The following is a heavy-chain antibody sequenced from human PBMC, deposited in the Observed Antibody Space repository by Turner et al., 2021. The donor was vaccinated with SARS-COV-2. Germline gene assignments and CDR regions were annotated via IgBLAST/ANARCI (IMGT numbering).Heavy chain of an antibody. CDR2: IYHSGST. D-gene: IGHD6-6*01. CDR3: ARDSRWDSSSFDY. Sequence: QVQLQESGPGLVKPSGTLSLTCAVSGGSISSSNWWSWVRQPPGKGLEWIGEIYHSGSTNYNPSLKRRVTISVDKSKNQFSLKLSSVTAADTAFYYCARDSRWDSSSFDYWGQGTLVTVSS. J-gene: IGHJ4*02. CDR1: GGSISSSNW. V-gene: IGHV4-4*02.